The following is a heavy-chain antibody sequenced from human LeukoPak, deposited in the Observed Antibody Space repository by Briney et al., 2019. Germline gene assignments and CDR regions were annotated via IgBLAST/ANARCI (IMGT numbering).Heavy chain of an antibody. D-gene: IGHD4/OR15-4a*01. Sequence: PSETLSLTCIVSGGSIRSDYWSWLRQPAGKGLEWIGRIYSGGSSNCNPSLKSRVTMSVDTSNNQISLKLTSVTAADTAVYYCARGSRGARFDYWGQGTLVTASS. J-gene: IGHJ4*02. CDR1: GGSIRSDY. CDR2: IYSGGSS. CDR3: ARGSRGARFDY. V-gene: IGHV4-4*07.